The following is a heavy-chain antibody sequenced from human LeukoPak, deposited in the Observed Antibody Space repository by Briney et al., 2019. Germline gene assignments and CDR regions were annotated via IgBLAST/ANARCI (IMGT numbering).Heavy chain of an antibody. D-gene: IGHD6-13*01. CDR3: AARPGIAAALTSLYAFDI. J-gene: IGHJ3*02. V-gene: IGHV4-34*01. CDR1: GGSFSGYY. Sequence: PSETLSLTCAVYGGSFSGYYWSWIRQPPGKGLEWIGEINHSGSTNYNPSLKSRVTKSVDTSKNQFSLKLSSVTAADTAVYYCAARPGIAAALTSLYAFDIWGQGTMVTVSS. CDR2: INHSGST.